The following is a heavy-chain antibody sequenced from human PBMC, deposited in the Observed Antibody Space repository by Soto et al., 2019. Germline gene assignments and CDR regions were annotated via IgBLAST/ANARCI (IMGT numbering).Heavy chain of an antibody. CDR3: ARGERYDTSGWFDP. Sequence: QVQLVQSGAEVKKPGSSVKVSCKASGGTFSSYTISWVRQAPGQGLEWMGRIIPILGIANYAQKFQGRVTXXAXEXXSRAYMELSSLRSEDTAVYYCARGERYDTSGWFDPWGQGTLVTVSS. D-gene: IGHD2-2*01. CDR2: IIPILGIA. CDR1: GGTFSSYT. J-gene: IGHJ5*02. V-gene: IGHV1-69*02.